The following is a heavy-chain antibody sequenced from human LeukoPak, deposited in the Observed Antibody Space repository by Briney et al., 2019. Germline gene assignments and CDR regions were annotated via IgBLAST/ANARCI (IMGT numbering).Heavy chain of an antibody. Sequence: VASVKVSCKASGGTFSSYAISWVRQAPGQGLEWMGWISAYNGNTNYAQKLQGRVTMTTDTSTSTAYMELRSLRSDDTAVYYCAREEVSYYYGSGKYWGQGTLVTVSS. CDR1: GGTFSSYA. CDR2: ISAYNGNT. CDR3: AREEVSYYYGSGKY. J-gene: IGHJ4*02. D-gene: IGHD3-10*01. V-gene: IGHV1-18*01.